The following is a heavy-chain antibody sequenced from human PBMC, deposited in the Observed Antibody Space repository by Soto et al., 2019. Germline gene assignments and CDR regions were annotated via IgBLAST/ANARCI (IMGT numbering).Heavy chain of an antibody. Sequence: QLQLQESGPGLVKPSQTMSLTCTVSGGSITTSGYYWGWIIQSPGKGLEWIGSISVKGATYYNPSLKRRVTISVDTSKSQFAPRLSSVTAAVTAVFYCARSTFWYYKETGGYYGFDNWGQGALGTVS. CDR2: ISVKGAT. D-gene: IGHD3-22*01. J-gene: IGHJ4*01. V-gene: IGHV4-39*01. CDR3: ARSTFWYYKETGGYYGFDN. CDR1: GGSITTSGYY.